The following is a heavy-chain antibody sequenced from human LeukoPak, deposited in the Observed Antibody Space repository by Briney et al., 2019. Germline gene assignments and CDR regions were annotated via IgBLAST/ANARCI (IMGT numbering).Heavy chain of an antibody. Sequence: SETLSLTCTVSGGSISNYYWSWVRQPPGKGLEWIGYIYISGSTYYNPSLKSRVTISVDTSKNQFSLKLSSVTAADTAVYYCARHSYSSSPSVPFDYWGQGTLVTVSS. CDR1: GGSISNYY. J-gene: IGHJ4*02. V-gene: IGHV4-4*08. CDR3: ARHSYSSSPSVPFDY. D-gene: IGHD6-13*01. CDR2: IYISGST.